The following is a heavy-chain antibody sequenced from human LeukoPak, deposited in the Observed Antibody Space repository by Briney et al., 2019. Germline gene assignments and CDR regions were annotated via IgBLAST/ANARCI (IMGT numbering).Heavy chain of an antibody. Sequence: SVKVSCKASGGTFSSYAISWVRQAPGQGLEWMGGIIPIFGTANYAQKFQERVTITRDMSTSTAYMELSSLRSEDTAVYYCAADYGDSPDYWGQGTLVTVSS. CDR2: IIPIFGTA. CDR3: AADYGDSPDY. D-gene: IGHD4-17*01. V-gene: IGHV1-69*05. CDR1: GGTFSSYA. J-gene: IGHJ4*02.